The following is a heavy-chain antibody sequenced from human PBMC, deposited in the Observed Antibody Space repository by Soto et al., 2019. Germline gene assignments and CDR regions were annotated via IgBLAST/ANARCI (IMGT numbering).Heavy chain of an antibody. CDR3: ARDEKVGRLLWFGELYSGAFDY. CDR2: IKQDGSEK. CDR1: GFTFSSYW. V-gene: IGHV3-7*01. D-gene: IGHD3-10*01. J-gene: IGHJ4*02. Sequence: PGGSLRLSCAASGFTFSSYWMSWVRQAPGKGLEWVANIKQDGSEKYYVDSVKGRFTISRDNAKNSLYPQMNSLRAEDTAVYYCARDEKVGRLLWFGELYSGAFDYWGQGTLVTVSS.